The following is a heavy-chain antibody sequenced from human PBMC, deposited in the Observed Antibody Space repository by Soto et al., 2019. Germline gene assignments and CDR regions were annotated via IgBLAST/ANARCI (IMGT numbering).Heavy chain of an antibody. D-gene: IGHD3-3*01. J-gene: IGHJ4*02. Sequence: QVQLVQSGAEVKKPGASVRVSCKASGYTFTTYVMHWVRQAPGQRLEWMGWINAGNGNTKYSQKFQGRVTITRDTSATTAYMELSSLRSEDTAVYYCARTKPNYDFWSDAVNEGGYFDYWGQGTLVTVSS. CDR1: GYTFTTYV. CDR3: ARTKPNYDFWSDAVNEGGYFDY. V-gene: IGHV1-3*01. CDR2: INAGNGNT.